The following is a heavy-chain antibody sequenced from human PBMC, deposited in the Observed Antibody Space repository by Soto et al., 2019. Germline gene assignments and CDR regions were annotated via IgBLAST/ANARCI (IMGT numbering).Heavy chain of an antibody. Sequence: EVQLVESGGGLVQPGGSLRLSCTASGFTFSSYWMSWVRQAPGKGLGWVANIKEDGSGKYYVDSVKGRFSISRDNARNSLYLQMNSLRVEDTAVYYCVRGGRLGGYGGQGALVTGSS. V-gene: IGHV3-7*03. CDR3: VRGGRLGGY. CDR2: IKEDGSGK. CDR1: GFTFSSYW. D-gene: IGHD3-16*01. J-gene: IGHJ4*02.